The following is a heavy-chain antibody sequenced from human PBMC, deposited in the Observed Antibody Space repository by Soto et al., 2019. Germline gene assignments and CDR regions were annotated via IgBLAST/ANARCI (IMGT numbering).Heavy chain of an antibody. V-gene: IGHV3-23*01. Sequence: EVQLLESGGGLVQPGGSLRLSCAASGFTFSIYAMSWVRQAPGKGLEWVSGISGSGGSTYYADSVKGRFTISRDNSKNPLYLQMNSLRAEDTAVYYCAKREGYGVVDYWGQGTLVTVSS. D-gene: IGHD5-12*01. CDR3: AKREGYGVVDY. CDR1: GFTFSIYA. CDR2: ISGSGGST. J-gene: IGHJ4*02.